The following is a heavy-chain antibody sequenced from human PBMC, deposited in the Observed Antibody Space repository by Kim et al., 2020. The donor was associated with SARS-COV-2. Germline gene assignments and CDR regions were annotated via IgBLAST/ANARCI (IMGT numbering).Heavy chain of an antibody. V-gene: IGHV3-30*18. D-gene: IGHD2-2*01. CDR2: ISYDGSNK. Sequence: GGSLRLSCAASGFTFSSYGMHWVRQAPGKGLEWVAVISYDGSNKYYADSVKGRFTISRDNSKNTLYLQMNSLRAEDTAVYYCAKAPGWRVVPHYFDYWGQGTLVTVSS. CDR1: GFTFSSYG. J-gene: IGHJ4*02. CDR3: AKAPGWRVVPHYFDY.